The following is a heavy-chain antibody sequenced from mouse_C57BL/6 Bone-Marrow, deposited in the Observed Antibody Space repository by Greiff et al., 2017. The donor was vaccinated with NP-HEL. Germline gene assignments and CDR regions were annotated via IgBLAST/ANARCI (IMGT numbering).Heavy chain of an antibody. CDR3: TRGDYDHGAMDY. CDR1: GYTFTSYW. Sequence: EVQLQQSGTVLARPGASVKMSCKTSGYTFTSYWMHWVKQRPGQGLEWIGAIYPGNSDTSYNQKFKGKAKLTAVTSASTAYMELSSLTNEDSAVYYCTRGDYDHGAMDYWGQGTSVTVSS. D-gene: IGHD2-4*01. J-gene: IGHJ4*01. CDR2: IYPGNSDT. V-gene: IGHV1-5*01.